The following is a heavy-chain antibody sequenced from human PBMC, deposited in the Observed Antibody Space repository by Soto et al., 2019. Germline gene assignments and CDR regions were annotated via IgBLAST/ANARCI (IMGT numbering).Heavy chain of an antibody. V-gene: IGHV3-11*01. CDR1: GFTFSGYY. J-gene: IGHJ4*02. Sequence: QVQLVESGGGLVKPGGALRLSCEASGFTFSGYYMTWIRQAPGKGLEWISYFSSSGYTIRYADSVEGRFTVSRDDAKKTLYLQMNSLIAEDTAVYYCATGRGGRSEDWCQGTLVTVSS. CDR2: FSSSGYTI. D-gene: IGHD3-3*01. CDR3: ATGRGGRSED.